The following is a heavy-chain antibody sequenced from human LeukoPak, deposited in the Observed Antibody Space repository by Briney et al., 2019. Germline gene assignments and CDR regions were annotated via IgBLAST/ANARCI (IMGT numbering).Heavy chain of an antibody. CDR1: GFTFSSYW. J-gene: IGHJ4*02. D-gene: IGHD6-13*01. CDR2: IKQDGSEK. V-gene: IGHV3-7*01. CDR3: ARGFRSSWYGYYFDY. Sequence: PGGSLRLSCAASGFTFSSYWMSWVRQAPGKGLEWVANIKQDGSEKYYVDSVKGRFTISRDNAKNSLYLQMNSLRAEDTAVYYCARGFRSSWYGYYFDYWGQGTLVTVSS.